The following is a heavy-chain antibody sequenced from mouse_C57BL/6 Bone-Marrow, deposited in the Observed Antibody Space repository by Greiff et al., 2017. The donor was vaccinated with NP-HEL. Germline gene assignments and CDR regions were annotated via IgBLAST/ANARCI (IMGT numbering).Heavy chain of an antibody. J-gene: IGHJ4*01. CDR1: GIDFSRYW. D-gene: IGHD2-4*01. CDR2: INPDSSTI. CDR3: ARLDYDGYYYAMDY. Sequence: EVQLQQSGGGLVQPGGSLKLSCAASGIDFSRYWMSWVRRAPGKGLEWIGEINPDSSTINYAPSLKDKFIISRDNAKNTLYLQMSKVRSEDTALYYCARLDYDGYYYAMDYWGQGTSVTVSS. V-gene: IGHV4-1*01.